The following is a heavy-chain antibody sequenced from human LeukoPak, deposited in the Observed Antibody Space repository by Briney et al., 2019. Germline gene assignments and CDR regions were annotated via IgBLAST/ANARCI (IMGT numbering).Heavy chain of an antibody. Sequence: ASVKVSCKASGYTLTGYYIHWVRQAPGQGPEWMGWINPNSGGTNYAQKFQGRVTMTRDTSISTAYMELGSLRSDDTAVYYCARHDYGDYGPLWGQGTLVTVSS. J-gene: IGHJ4*02. V-gene: IGHV1-2*02. CDR1: GYTLTGYY. CDR3: ARHDYGDYGPL. D-gene: IGHD4-17*01. CDR2: INPNSGGT.